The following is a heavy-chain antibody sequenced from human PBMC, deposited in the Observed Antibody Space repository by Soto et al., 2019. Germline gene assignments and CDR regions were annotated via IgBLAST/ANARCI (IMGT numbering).Heavy chain of an antibody. CDR2: ISAYNGNT. J-gene: IGHJ4*02. Sequence: SVKVSCQASGYTFTSNGISWVRQAPGQGLEWMGWISAYNGNTNYAQKLQGRVTMTTDTSTSTAYMERRSLRSDDTAVYYCARGERYGSSSVDYWGQGTLVTVSS. V-gene: IGHV1-18*01. D-gene: IGHD2-15*01. CDR3: ARGERYGSSSVDY. CDR1: GYTFTSNG.